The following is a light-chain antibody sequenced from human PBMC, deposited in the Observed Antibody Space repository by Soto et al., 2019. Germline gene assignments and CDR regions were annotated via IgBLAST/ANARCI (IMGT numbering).Light chain of an antibody. CDR3: QQYNGYRWT. V-gene: IGKV1-5*03. Sequence: DIQMTPSPSTLSASVGCRLTTTFLASQSISKWLAWHQQKPGKVPKIMIYKASSLESGVPSRFSGSGSGTEFTLTISSLKNEDFATYYCQQYNGYRWTFCQGTKVDIK. CDR1: QSISKW. J-gene: IGKJ1*01. CDR2: KAS.